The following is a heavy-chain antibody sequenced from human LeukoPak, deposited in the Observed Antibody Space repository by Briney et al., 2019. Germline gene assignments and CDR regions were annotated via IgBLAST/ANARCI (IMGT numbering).Heavy chain of an antibody. CDR1: GFTFSSYE. V-gene: IGHV3-48*03. Sequence: GGSPRLSCAASGFTFSSYEMNWVRQAPGKGLEWVSYISSSGSTIYYADSVKGRFTISRDNAKNSLYLQMNSLRAEDTAVYYCARASTPGDYWGQGTLVTVSS. CDR3: ARASTPGDY. J-gene: IGHJ4*02. D-gene: IGHD5/OR15-5a*01. CDR2: ISSSGSTI.